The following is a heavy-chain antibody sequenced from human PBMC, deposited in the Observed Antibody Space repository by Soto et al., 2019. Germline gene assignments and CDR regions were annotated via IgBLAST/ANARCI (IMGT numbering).Heavy chain of an antibody. CDR2: IIPIFGTA. CDR1: GGTFSSYA. D-gene: IGHD6-6*01. V-gene: IGHV1-69*12. CDR3: ARDRGAARPDYYYGMDV. J-gene: IGHJ6*02. Sequence: QVQLVQSGAEVKKPGSSVKVSCKASGGTFSSYAISWVRQAPGQGLEWMGGIIPIFGTANYAQKFQGRVTITADESXSXXYMELSSLRSEDTAVYYCARDRGAARPDYYYGMDVWGQGTTVTVSS.